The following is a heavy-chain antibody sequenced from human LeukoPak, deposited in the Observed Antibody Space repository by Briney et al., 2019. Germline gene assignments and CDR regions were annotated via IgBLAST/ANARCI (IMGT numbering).Heavy chain of an antibody. CDR3: ARDAGGTWFDP. CDR2: VNSNGGT. J-gene: IGHJ5*02. Sequence: SETLSLTCTVSGGSISTFSWNWIRRPPGQGLEWIGYVNSNGGTYNNPSLKSRVTVSLDMSKNQFSLKLSSATAADTAVYYCARDAGGTWFDPWGQGILVTVSS. V-gene: IGHV4-59*01. CDR1: GGSISTFS.